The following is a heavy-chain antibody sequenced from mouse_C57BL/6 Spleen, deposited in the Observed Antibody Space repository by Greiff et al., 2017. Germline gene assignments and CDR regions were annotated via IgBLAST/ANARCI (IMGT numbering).Heavy chain of an antibody. CDR1: GYAFSSSW. D-gene: IGHD1-1*01. V-gene: IGHV1-82*01. J-gene: IGHJ3*01. Sequence: QVQLQQSGPELVKPGASVKISCKASGYAFSSSWMNWVKQRPGKGLEWIGSIYPGDGDTNYNGKFKGRATLTADKSASTAYLQLSSLTAEDSAVYFCSRCSYAWFAYWGQGTRVTVSA. CDR3: SRCSYAWFAY. CDR2: IYPGDGDT.